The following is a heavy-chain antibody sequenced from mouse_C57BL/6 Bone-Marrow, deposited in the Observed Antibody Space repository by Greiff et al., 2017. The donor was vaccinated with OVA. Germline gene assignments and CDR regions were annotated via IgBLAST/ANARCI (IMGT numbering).Heavy chain of an antibody. CDR3: VREGYGYGGFAY. D-gene: IGHD2-2*01. CDR1: EFSFNTYA. CDR2: IRSKSNNYAT. Sequence: EVKVVESGGGLVQPKGSLKLSCAASEFSFNTYAMNWVRQAPGTGLEWVARIRSKSNNYATYYADSVKDRFTISRDDSESMLYLQMNNLKTEDTAMYYCVREGYGYGGFAYWGQGTLVTVSA. J-gene: IGHJ3*01. V-gene: IGHV10-1*01.